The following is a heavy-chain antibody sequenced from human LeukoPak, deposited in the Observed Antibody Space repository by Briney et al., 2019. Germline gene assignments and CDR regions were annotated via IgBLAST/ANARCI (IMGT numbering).Heavy chain of an antibody. D-gene: IGHD3-22*01. Sequence: SVKVSCKASGYTFTSYAMNWVRQAPGQGLEWMGGIIPIFGTANYAQKFQGRVTITADKSTSTAYMELSSLRSEDTAVYYCARDRGYYYDSSGYYFDYWGQGTLVTVSS. CDR1: GYTFTSYA. CDR2: IIPIFGTA. V-gene: IGHV1-69*06. J-gene: IGHJ4*02. CDR3: ARDRGYYYDSSGYYFDY.